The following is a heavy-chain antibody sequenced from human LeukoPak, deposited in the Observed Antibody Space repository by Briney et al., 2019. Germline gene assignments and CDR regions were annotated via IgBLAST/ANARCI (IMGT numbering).Heavy chain of an antibody. CDR3: ASGYYGDYDLDY. Sequence: GGSLRLSCAASGFTFSSYSMNWVRQAPGEGLEWVSSISSSSSYIYYADSVKGRFTISRDNAKNSLYLQMNSLRAEDTAVYYCASGYYGDYDLDYWGQGTLVTVSS. D-gene: IGHD4-17*01. V-gene: IGHV3-21*01. J-gene: IGHJ4*02. CDR1: GFTFSSYS. CDR2: ISSSSSYI.